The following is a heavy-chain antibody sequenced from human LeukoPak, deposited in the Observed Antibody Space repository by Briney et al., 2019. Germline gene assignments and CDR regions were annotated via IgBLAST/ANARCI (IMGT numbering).Heavy chain of an antibody. V-gene: IGHV3-11*01. CDR3: ARDPPSWGYYDSSGPFDY. CDR1: GFTFSDYY. Sequence: PGGSLRLSCAASGFTFSDYYMSWIRQAPGKGLEWVSYISSSGSTIYYADSVKGRFTISRDNAKNSLYLQMNSLRAEDTAVYYCARDPPSWGYYDSSGPFDYWGQGTLVTVSS. J-gene: IGHJ4*02. D-gene: IGHD3-22*01. CDR2: ISSSGSTI.